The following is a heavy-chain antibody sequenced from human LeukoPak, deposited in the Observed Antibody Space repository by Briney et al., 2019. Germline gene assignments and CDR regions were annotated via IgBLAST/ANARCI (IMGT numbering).Heavy chain of an antibody. V-gene: IGHV3-15*01. D-gene: IGHD2-2*01. CDR1: GFTFSNAW. CDR3: TTGEGYCSSTSCLLRGDY. CDR2: IKSKTDGGTT. Sequence: GGSLRLSCAASGFTFSNAWMSWVRQAPGKGLEWIGHIKSKTDGGTTDYAAPAKGRFTISRDDSKNTLYLQMNSLKTEDTAVYYCTTGEGYCSSTSCLLRGDYWGQGTLVTVSS. J-gene: IGHJ4*02.